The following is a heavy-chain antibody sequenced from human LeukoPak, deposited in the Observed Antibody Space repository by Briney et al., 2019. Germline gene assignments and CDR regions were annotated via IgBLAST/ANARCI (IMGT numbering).Heavy chain of an antibody. J-gene: IGHJ4*02. CDR2: TSSTSSYI. Sequence: GGSLRLSCAASGFTFSTYSMNWVRQAPGKGLEWVSSTSSTSSYIYYADSVKCRFTISRDNAQKSLYLQMNSLRAEDTAVYYCARVGYSSGWYFDYWGQGTLVTVSS. V-gene: IGHV3-21*01. CDR1: GFTFSTYS. CDR3: ARVGYSSGWYFDY. D-gene: IGHD6-19*01.